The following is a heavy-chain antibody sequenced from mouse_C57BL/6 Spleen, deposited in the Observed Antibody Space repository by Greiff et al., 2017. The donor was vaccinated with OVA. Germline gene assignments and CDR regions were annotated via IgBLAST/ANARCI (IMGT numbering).Heavy chain of an antibody. CDR2: IWSGGST. CDR1: GFSLTSYG. J-gene: IGHJ3*01. Sequence: VQLQESGPGLVQPSQSLSITCTVSGFSLTSYGVHWVRQSPGKGLEWLGVIWSGGSTDYNAAFISRLSISKDNSKSQVFFKMNSLQADDTAIYYCAGNRFAYWGQGTLVTVSA. CDR3: AGNRFAY. V-gene: IGHV2-2*01.